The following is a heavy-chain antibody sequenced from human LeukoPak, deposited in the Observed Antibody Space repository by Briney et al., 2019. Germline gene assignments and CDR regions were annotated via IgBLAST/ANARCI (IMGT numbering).Heavy chain of an antibody. CDR1: GFTFSSYW. CDR2: ITQDGSEK. Sequence: GGSLRLSCAASGFTFSSYWMSWVRQAPGKGLEWVANITQDGSEKYYVDSVKGRFTISRDNAKNSLYLQMNSLRAEDTAVYYCVRVRCGGDCYSFAYYNYGADVWGQGTTVIVSS. D-gene: IGHD2-21*02. J-gene: IGHJ6*02. V-gene: IGHV3-7*01. CDR3: VRVRCGGDCYSFAYYNYGADV.